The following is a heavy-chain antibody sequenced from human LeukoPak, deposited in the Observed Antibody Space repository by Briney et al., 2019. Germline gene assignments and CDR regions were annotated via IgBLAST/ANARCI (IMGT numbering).Heavy chain of an antibody. V-gene: IGHV3-7*01. CDR2: LNRDGSEA. CDR1: GFTFGTYW. D-gene: IGHD4/OR15-4a*01. CDR3: ARDFGPNSIDY. Sequence: GGSLRLSCTASGFTFGTYWMSWIRQTPEKGLEWVANLNRDGSEAYYLDSVKGRFTISRDNAKNSVYLQMNSLRADDTAVYYCARDFGPNSIDYWGQGTLVTVSS. J-gene: IGHJ4*02.